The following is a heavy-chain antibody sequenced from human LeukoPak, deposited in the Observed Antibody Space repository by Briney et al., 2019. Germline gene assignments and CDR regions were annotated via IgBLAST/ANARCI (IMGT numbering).Heavy chain of an antibody. CDR2: IYYSGST. CDR1: GGSVSSSSYY. CDR3: AGSRTISDY. Sequence: SETLSLTCTVPGGSVSSSSYYWGWIRQPPGKGLEWIGNIYYSGSTYYNPSLKSRVTISVDTSENQFSLKVSSVTAADTAVYYCAGSRTISDYWGQGTLVTVSS. J-gene: IGHJ4*02. V-gene: IGHV4-39*01. D-gene: IGHD1-7*01.